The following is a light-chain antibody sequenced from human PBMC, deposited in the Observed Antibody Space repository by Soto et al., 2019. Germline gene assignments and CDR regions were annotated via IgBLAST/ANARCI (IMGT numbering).Light chain of an antibody. J-gene: IGKJ5*01. CDR1: QSLTTSY. CDR3: QQYGSSPT. Sequence: EIVLTQSPGTLSLFPGEGATLACRASQSLTTSYLAWYQQKPGQAPRLLIYGASSRATGIPDRFGGSGSGTDFTLTISRLEPEVFAVYSCQQYGSSPTFGQGTRLEIK. CDR2: GAS. V-gene: IGKV3-20*01.